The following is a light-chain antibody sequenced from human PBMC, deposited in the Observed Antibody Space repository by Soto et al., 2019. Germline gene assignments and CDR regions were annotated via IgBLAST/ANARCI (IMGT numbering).Light chain of an antibody. V-gene: IGKV3-20*01. CDR3: HQYGSSPFA. CDR1: QSVGSNY. CDR2: GAS. Sequence: EIVLTQSPGTLSLSPGEGATLSCRASQSVGSNYLDWYQQKTGQAPRLLIYGASTRATGIPDRFSGSGSGTDFALTISRLEPEDFAVYYCHQYGSSPFAFGPGTVVDIK. J-gene: IGKJ3*01.